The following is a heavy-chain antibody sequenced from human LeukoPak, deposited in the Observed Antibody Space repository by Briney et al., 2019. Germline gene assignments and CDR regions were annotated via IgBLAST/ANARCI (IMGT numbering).Heavy chain of an antibody. D-gene: IGHD2/OR15-2a*01. V-gene: IGHV4-39*01. CDR2: IYYSGTT. CDR3: AKVMKSSGSGVIVYSWFDP. CDR1: GDSITSSTYY. J-gene: IGHJ5*02. Sequence: PSETLSLTCTVSGDSITSSTYYWGWIRQTPGKGLEWIGSIYYSGTTYCNPSLKSRVTISVDTSKNQFSLKLSSVTAADTAVYYCAKVMKSSGSGVIVYSWFDPWGQGTLVTVSS.